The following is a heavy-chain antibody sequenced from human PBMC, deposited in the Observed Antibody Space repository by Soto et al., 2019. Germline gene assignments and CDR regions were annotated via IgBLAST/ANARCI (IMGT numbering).Heavy chain of an antibody. J-gene: IGHJ3*02. CDR2: IYNSAIT. V-gene: IGHV4-59*01. CDR1: GDSISSSY. Sequence: SETLSLTCTVSGDSISSSYYTWIRQSPGKRLEWIGYIYNSAITNYNPSVRSRVTISVDTSKNQFSLSLSSVTAADTAVYYCARATPSLGGFDIWGQGTMVPVS. D-gene: IGHD5-12*01. CDR3: ARATPSLGGFDI.